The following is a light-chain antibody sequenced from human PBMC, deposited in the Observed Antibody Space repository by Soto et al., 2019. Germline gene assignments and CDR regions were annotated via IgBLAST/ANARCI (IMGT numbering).Light chain of an antibody. Sequence: EIVVTQSPATLSLSPGERATLSCRASQSISNYLAWYQQKPGQAPKLLIYSASNRATGIPARFSGSGFGTDFTLTISSLEPEDFATYYCQQYNSYSAFGPGTKVDIK. CDR2: SAS. CDR1: QSISNY. J-gene: IGKJ3*01. V-gene: IGKV3-11*01. CDR3: QQYNSYSA.